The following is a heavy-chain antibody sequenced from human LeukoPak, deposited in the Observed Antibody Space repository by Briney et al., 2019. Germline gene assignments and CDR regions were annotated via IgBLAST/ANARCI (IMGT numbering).Heavy chain of an antibody. D-gene: IGHD6-13*01. CDR1: GYTFTSYG. CDR3: ARVSPGIAAARDPSVAFDI. Sequence: ASVKVSCKASGYTFTSYGISWVRQAPGQGLEWMGRIIPILGIANYAQKFQGRVTITADKSTSTAYMELSSLRSEDTAVYYCARVSPGIAAARDPSVAFDIWGQGTMVTVSS. CDR2: IIPILGIA. V-gene: IGHV1-69*04. J-gene: IGHJ3*02.